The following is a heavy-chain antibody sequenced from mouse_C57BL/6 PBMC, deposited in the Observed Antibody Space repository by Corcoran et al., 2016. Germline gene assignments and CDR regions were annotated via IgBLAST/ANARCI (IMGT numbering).Heavy chain of an antibody. D-gene: IGHD2-1*01. J-gene: IGHJ4*01. CDR3: ARQQIYYGNPFAKDY. Sequence: QIQLQQSGPELVKHGASVKISCKASGYTFTDYYINWVKQRPGQGLEWIGWIYPGSGNTKYNEKFKGKATLTVDTSSSTAYMQLSSLTSEDSAVYFCARQQIYYGNPFAKDYWGQGTSVTVSS. CDR1: GYTFTDYY. V-gene: IGHV1-84*01. CDR2: IYPGSGNT.